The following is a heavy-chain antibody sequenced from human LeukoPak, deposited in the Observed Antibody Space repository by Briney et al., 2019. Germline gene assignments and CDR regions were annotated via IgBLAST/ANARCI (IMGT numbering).Heavy chain of an antibody. CDR2: ISGSGGST. CDR1: GFTVSSNY. D-gene: IGHD3-22*01. Sequence: PGGSPRLSCAASGFTVSSNYMSWVRQAPGKGLEWVSAISGSGGSTYYADSVKGRFTISRDNSKNTLYLQMNSLRAEDTAVYYCAKDYDSSGYSPIDYWGLGTLVTVSS. CDR3: AKDYDSSGYSPIDY. J-gene: IGHJ4*02. V-gene: IGHV3-23*01.